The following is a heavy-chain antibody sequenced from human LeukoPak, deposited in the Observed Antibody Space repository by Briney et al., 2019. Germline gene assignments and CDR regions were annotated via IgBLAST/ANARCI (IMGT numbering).Heavy chain of an antibody. Sequence: LTGGSLRLSCAASGFTFSSYAMSWVRQAPGKGLEWVSAISGSGGSTHYADSVKGRFTISRDNSKNTLYLQMNSLRAEDTAVYYCAKALGIAVRGGFDYWGQGTLVTVSS. CDR2: ISGSGGST. CDR1: GFTFSSYA. D-gene: IGHD6-19*01. V-gene: IGHV3-23*01. J-gene: IGHJ4*02. CDR3: AKALGIAVRGGFDY.